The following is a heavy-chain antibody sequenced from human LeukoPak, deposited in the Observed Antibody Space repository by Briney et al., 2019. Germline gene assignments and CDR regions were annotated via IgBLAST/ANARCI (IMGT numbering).Heavy chain of an antibody. V-gene: IGHV3-48*03. CDR2: ISSSGSTI. Sequence: GGSLRLSCAASGFTFSSYEINWVRQPPGKGLEWVSYISSSGSTIYYADSVKGRFTISRDNAKNSLYLQMNSLRAEDTAVYYCARGGFSYGRQYDYYLDGMDVWGQGTTVTVS. J-gene: IGHJ6*02. CDR1: GFTFSSYE. CDR3: ARGGFSYGRQYDYYLDGMDV. D-gene: IGHD5-18*01.